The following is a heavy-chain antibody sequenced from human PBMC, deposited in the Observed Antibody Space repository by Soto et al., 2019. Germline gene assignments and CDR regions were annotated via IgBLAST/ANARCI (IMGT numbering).Heavy chain of an antibody. Sequence: QVQLVQSGAEVKKPGSSVKVSCKASGGTFRSYVTSWVRQAPGQGLEWLGGIIPMYGTTYYAQTFQGRVTISADKSTSTAFMELSSLRSEATAVYYCARIGTVDWIVDYWGQGTLVTVSS. CDR3: ARIGTVDWIVDY. D-gene: IGHD3-9*01. J-gene: IGHJ4*02. CDR2: IIPMYGTT. V-gene: IGHV1-69*14. CDR1: GGTFRSYV.